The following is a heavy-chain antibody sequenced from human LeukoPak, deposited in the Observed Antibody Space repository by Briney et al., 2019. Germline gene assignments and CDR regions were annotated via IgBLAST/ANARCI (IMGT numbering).Heavy chain of an antibody. CDR1: GASVSTTAYF. J-gene: IGHJ3*01. CDR2: IYASGNT. D-gene: IGHD5-24*01. CDR3: ASYREAYDLYPHGLDV. V-gene: IGHV4-61*02. Sequence: SQTLSLTCSVSGASVSTTAYFWHWIRQPAGEGLEWIGRIYASGNTHYNPSLKSRVTMSLDTSKNQFSLTMNSVPAADSAVYFCASYREAYDLYPHGLDVWGRGTVVTVSS.